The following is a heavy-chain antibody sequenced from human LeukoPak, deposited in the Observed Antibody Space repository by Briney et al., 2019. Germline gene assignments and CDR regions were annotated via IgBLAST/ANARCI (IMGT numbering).Heavy chain of an antibody. CDR2: IWYDGSNK. V-gene: IGHV3-33*08. CDR3: ARDGLLGYFDL. CDR1: GFTFSSYG. Sequence: PGGSLRLSCAASGFTFSSYGMHWVRQAPGKGLEWVAVIWYDGSNKYYGDSVKGRFTIPRDNSKNTLYLQMNRLRAEDTAVYYCARDGLLGYFDLWGRGTLVTVSS. J-gene: IGHJ2*01. D-gene: IGHD7-27*01.